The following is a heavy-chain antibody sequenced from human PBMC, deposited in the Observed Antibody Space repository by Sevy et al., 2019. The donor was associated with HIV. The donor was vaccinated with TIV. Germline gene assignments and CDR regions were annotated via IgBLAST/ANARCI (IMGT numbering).Heavy chain of an antibody. CDR1: GFTFSDYY. Sequence: GGSLRLSCAASGFTFSDYYMSWIRQAPGKGLEWVSYTSSSGSTIYYAVSVKGRFTITRDNTKNSLFLQMNSLRAEDTAVYYCARKSGTPQIIPDYWGQGTLVTVSS. J-gene: IGHJ4*02. D-gene: IGHD1-7*01. V-gene: IGHV3-11*01. CDR2: TSSSGSTI. CDR3: ARKSGTPQIIPDY.